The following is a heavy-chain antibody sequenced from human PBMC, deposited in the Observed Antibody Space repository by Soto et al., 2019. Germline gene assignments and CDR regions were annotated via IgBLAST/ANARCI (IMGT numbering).Heavy chain of an antibody. CDR3: AKWVVVVTAARYGMDV. V-gene: IGHV3-23*01. CDR2: ISGSGGST. CDR1: GFTFSSYA. J-gene: IGHJ6*02. Sequence: GGSLRLSCAASGFTFSSYAMSWVRQAPGKGLEWVSAISGSGGSTYYADSVKGRFTISRDNSKNTLYLQMNSLRAEDTAVYYCAKWVVVVTAARYGMDVWSQGTKVTFSS. D-gene: IGHD2-2*01.